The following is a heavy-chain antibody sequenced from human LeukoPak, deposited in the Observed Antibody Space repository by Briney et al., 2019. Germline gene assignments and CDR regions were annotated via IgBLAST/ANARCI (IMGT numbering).Heavy chain of an antibody. CDR1: GFTFSSYG. Sequence: GRSLRLSCAASGFTFSSYGMHWVRQAPGKGLEWVAVICYDGSNKYYADSVKGRFTISRDNSKNTLYLQMNSLRAEDTAVYYCARDLITMVRGVIKKNYFDYWGQGTLVTVSS. CDR3: ARDLITMVRGVIKKNYFDY. V-gene: IGHV3-33*01. CDR2: ICYDGSNK. D-gene: IGHD3-10*01. J-gene: IGHJ4*02.